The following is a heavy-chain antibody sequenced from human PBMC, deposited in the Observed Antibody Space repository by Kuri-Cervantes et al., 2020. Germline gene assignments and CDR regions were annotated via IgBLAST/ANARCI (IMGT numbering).Heavy chain of an antibody. J-gene: IGHJ4*02. V-gene: IGHV3-21*01. Sequence: LSLTCAASGFTFSSYSMNWVRQAPGKGLEWVSSISSSSSYIYYADSVKGRFTISRDNAKNSLYLQMNSLRAEDTAVYYCARTRIAVAGTFDYWGQGTLVTVSS. CDR2: ISSSSSYI. CDR1: GFTFSSYS. D-gene: IGHD6-19*01. CDR3: ARTRIAVAGTFDY.